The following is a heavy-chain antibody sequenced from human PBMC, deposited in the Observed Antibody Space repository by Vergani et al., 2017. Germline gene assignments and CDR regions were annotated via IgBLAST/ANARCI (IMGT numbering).Heavy chain of an antibody. Sequence: EVQLEESGGGLVLPGRSLRLSCVASGITSAGYAMHWVRQAPGKGLEWVSGISWNSNSIGYADSVKGRFTISRDNAKNSLYLQMNSLRAEDTALYYCARDGTDIFVSSSDYSHLLYYWGQGILVTVSS. CDR2: ISWNSNSI. V-gene: IGHV3-9*02. J-gene: IGHJ4*02. D-gene: IGHD3-22*01. CDR1: GITSAGYA. CDR3: ARDGTDIFVSSSDYSHLLYY.